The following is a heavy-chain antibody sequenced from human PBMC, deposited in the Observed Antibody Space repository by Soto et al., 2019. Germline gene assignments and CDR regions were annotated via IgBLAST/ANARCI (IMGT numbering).Heavy chain of an antibody. J-gene: IGHJ4*02. CDR1: GSSISPYY. V-gene: IGHV4-59*01. CDR3: ARVGGYYGDYPNFDY. CDR2: IYYSGST. Sequence: SETLSLTCTVSGSSISPYYWTWIRQPPGKGLEWIGNIYYSGSTNYKPSLKSRVTISVATSKKQLFLRLSSVTAADTAVYYCARVGGYYGDYPNFDYWGQGTLVTVSS. D-gene: IGHD4-17*01.